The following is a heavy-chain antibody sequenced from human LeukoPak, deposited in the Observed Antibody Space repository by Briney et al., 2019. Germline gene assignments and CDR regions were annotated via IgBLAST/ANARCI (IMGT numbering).Heavy chain of an antibody. CDR3: ARTAVTTEWA. CDR1: GGTISSSNYY. D-gene: IGHD4-17*01. J-gene: IGHJ5*02. Sequence: SENLSLTCTVSGGTISSSNYYWGWIRQPPGKGLEWIGSISYSGSTYYNPSLKSRVTISVDTSKNQCSLKLSSVTAADTAVYYCARTAVTTEWAWGQGTLVTVSS. CDR2: ISYSGST. V-gene: IGHV4-39*01.